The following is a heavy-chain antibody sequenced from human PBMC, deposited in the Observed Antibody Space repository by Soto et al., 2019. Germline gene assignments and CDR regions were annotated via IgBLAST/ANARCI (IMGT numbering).Heavy chain of an antibody. CDR2: IQNDGSRT. V-gene: IGHV3-74*01. J-gene: IGHJ3*01. CDR1: GFTFNYYW. Sequence: EVQLVESEGGLVQRGGSLRLSCAASGFTFNYYWMHWVRQAPGQGLMWVSHIQNDGSRTTYADSVKGRFTISRDNAKNTLYLQMNSLRAEDTAVYYCVRGDKGGFDLWGQGTTVTV. D-gene: IGHD2-21*02. CDR3: VRGDKGGFDL.